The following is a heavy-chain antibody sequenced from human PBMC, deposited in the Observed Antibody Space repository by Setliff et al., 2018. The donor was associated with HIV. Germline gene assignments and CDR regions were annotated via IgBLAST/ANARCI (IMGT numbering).Heavy chain of an antibody. V-gene: IGHV4-38-2*01. Sequence: PSETLSLTCGVSGYSLTSGYYWGWSRQPPGKGLEWIGSIHDSGSTNYNPSLKSRVTISVDKSKNQFSLKLSSVTAADTAVYYCARRGTEWLDFDYWGQGTLVTVS. J-gene: IGHJ4*02. CDR2: IHDSGST. D-gene: IGHD3-3*01. CDR3: ARRGTEWLDFDY. CDR1: GYSLTSGYY.